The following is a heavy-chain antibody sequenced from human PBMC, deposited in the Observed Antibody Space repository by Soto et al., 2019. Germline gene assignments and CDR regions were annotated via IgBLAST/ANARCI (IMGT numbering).Heavy chain of an antibody. CDR3: ARNWFSVAGRSHFDY. CDR1: GGSINTYY. Sequence: PSETLSLTCTVSGGSINTYYWSWIRQPPGKGLEWIGYVDYSGNSDSSPSLKSRVTISIDTSKKQVSLKLNSVTAADTAVYYCARNWFSVAGRSHFDYWGQGTLVTVSS. D-gene: IGHD6-19*01. V-gene: IGHV4-59*01. CDR2: VDYSGNS. J-gene: IGHJ4*02.